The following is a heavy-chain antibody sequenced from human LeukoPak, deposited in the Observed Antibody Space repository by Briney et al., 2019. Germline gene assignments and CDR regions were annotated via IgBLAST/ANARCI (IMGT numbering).Heavy chain of an antibody. V-gene: IGHV4-59*01. D-gene: IGHD2-2*01. J-gene: IGHJ4*02. CDR1: GGSISSYY. Sequence: SETLSLTCTVSGGSISSYYWSWIRQPPGKGLEWIGYIYYSGSTNYNPSLKSRVTISVDTSKNQFSLELSSVSAADTAVYYCASLYCSSTSCYDYWGQETLVTVSS. CDR3: ASLYCSSTSCYDY. CDR2: IYYSGST.